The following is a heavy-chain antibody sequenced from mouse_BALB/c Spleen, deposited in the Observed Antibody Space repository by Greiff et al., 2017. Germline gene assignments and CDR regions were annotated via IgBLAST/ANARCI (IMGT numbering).Heavy chain of an antibody. D-gene: IGHD2-10*02. CDR2: ISDGGSYT. J-gene: IGHJ2*01. V-gene: IGHV5-4*02. CDR3: ARDGYGLDY. CDR1: GFTFSDSY. Sequence: EVKLMESGGGLVKPGGSLKLSCAASGFTFSDSYMYWVRQTPEKRLEWVATISDGGSYTYYPDSVKGRFTISRDNAKNNLYLQMSSLKSEDTAMYYCARDGYGLDYWGQGTTLTVSS.